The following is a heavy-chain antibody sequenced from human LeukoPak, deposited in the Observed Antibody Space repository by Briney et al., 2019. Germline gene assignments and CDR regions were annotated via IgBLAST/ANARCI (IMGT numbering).Heavy chain of an antibody. CDR1: GFTVSSNY. V-gene: IGHV3-53*01. D-gene: IGHD6-19*01. CDR2: IFSGGST. J-gene: IGHJ4*02. Sequence: GGSLRLSCVASGFTVSSNYMSWVRQAPGKGLEWVSAIFSGGSTFYADSVTGRFTTSRDNSKNTVYLEMNSLRAEDTAVYYCARDLKTSGWYGDFDYWGQGTLVTVSS. CDR3: ARDLKTSGWYGDFDY.